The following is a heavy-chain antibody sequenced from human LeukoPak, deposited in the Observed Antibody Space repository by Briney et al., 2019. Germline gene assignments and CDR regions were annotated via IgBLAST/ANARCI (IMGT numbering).Heavy chain of an antibody. CDR3: ARGLIRYFASAY. Sequence: GGSLRLSCAASAFTFRSYGMHWVRQAPGKGLEWVAFIRYHGSDKYYADSVKDRFTISRDNSKNTLYLQMNSLRAEDTAVYYCARGLIRYFASAYWGQGTLVTVSS. V-gene: IGHV3-30*02. CDR2: IRYHGSDK. D-gene: IGHD3-9*01. J-gene: IGHJ4*02. CDR1: AFTFRSYG.